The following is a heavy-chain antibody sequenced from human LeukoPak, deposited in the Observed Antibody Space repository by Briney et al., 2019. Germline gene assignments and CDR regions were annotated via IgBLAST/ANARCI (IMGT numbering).Heavy chain of an antibody. V-gene: IGHV1-8*02. D-gene: IGHD5-18*01. J-gene: IGHJ4*02. CDR1: GYTFTTYG. CDR3: ARRRGYSYAYDPSLDY. CDR2: MNPNSDNT. Sequence: GASVKVSCKTSGYTFTTYGLSWVRQAPGQGLEWMGWMNPNSDNTGYAQKFQGRVTMTRNTSISTAYMELSSLRSEDTAVYYCARRRGYSYAYDPSLDYWGQGTLVTVSS.